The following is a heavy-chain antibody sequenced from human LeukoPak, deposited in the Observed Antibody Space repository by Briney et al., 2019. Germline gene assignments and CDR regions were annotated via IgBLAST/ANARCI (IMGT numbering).Heavy chain of an antibody. J-gene: IGHJ4*02. CDR3: ARGGPRGSYFDY. V-gene: IGHV4-39*07. D-gene: IGHD1-14*01. CDR1: GGSISSISYY. Sequence: SDTLSLTCTVSGGSISSISYYWGWIRQPPGKGLEWIGSVSYGSTHYNPSLKSRVTIPVDTSKNQFSLKLSSVTAADTAMYYCARGGPRGSYFDYWGQGALVTVSS. CDR2: VSYGST.